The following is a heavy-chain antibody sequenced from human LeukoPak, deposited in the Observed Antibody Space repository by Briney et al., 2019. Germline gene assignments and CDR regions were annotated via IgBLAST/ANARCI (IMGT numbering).Heavy chain of an antibody. J-gene: IGHJ4*02. V-gene: IGHV3-23*01. CDR3: AKLAPLGYCSSTSCYFDY. Sequence: GGSLRLSCAASGFTFSSYAMSWVRQAPGKGLEWVSAISGSGGSTYYADSVKGRFTISRDNSKNTLYLQMNSLRAEDTAVYYCAKLAPLGYCSSTSCYFDYWGQGNLVTVSS. D-gene: IGHD2-2*01. CDR2: ISGSGGST. CDR1: GFTFSSYA.